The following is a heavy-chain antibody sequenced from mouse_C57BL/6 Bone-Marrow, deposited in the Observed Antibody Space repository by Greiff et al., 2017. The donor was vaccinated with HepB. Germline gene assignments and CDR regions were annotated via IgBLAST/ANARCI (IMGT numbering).Heavy chain of an antibody. J-gene: IGHJ3*01. V-gene: IGHV1-26*01. Sequence: EVQLQQSGPELVKPGASVKISCKASGYTFTDYYMNWVKQSHGKSLEWIGDINPNNGGTSYNQKFKGKATLTVDKSSSTAYMELRSLTSEASAVYYCARGYYGSSYGFAYWGQGTLVTVSA. CDR2: INPNNGGT. CDR3: ARGYYGSSYGFAY. CDR1: GYTFTDYY. D-gene: IGHD1-1*01.